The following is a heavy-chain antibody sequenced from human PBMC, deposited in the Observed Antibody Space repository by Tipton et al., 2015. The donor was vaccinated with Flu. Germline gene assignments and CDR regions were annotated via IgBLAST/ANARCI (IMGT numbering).Heavy chain of an antibody. Sequence: QVQLVQSGAEVKKPGASVKVSCKASGYTFTGYYMHWVRQAPGQGLEWMGRINPNSGGTNYAQKFQGRVTMTRDTSISTAYMELSRLRSDDTAVYYCARGLAYCGGDCYWGDYWVQGTLVTVSS. CDR1: GYTFTGYY. J-gene: IGHJ4*02. CDR2: INPNSGGT. V-gene: IGHV1-2*06. D-gene: IGHD2-21*01. CDR3: ARGLAYCGGDCYWGDY.